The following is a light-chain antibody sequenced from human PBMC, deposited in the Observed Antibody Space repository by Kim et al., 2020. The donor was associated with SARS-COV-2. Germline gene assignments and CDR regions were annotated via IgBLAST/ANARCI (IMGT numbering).Light chain of an antibody. J-gene: IGLJ3*02. CDR2: QDS. Sequence: VSVSPGQQASITGSGDKLGDKYACWYQQKPGQSPVLVIYQDSKRPSGIPERFSGSNSGNTATLTISGTQAMDEADYYCQAWDSSRVFGGGTQLTVL. V-gene: IGLV3-1*01. CDR1: KLGDKY. CDR3: QAWDSSRV.